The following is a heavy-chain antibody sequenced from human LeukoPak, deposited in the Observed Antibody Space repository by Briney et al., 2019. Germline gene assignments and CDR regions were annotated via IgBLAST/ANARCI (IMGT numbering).Heavy chain of an antibody. J-gene: IGHJ4*02. CDR1: GFTFSSYW. CDR3: ASNYYDSSGYYDHRFDY. V-gene: IGHV3-7*01. D-gene: IGHD3-22*01. CDR2: IKQDGSEK. Sequence: PGGSLRLSCAASGFTFSSYWMSWVRQAPGKGLEWAANIKQDGSEKYYVDSVKGRFTISRDNAKNSLYLQMNSLRAEDTAVYYCASNYYDSSGYYDHRFDYWGQGTLVTVSS.